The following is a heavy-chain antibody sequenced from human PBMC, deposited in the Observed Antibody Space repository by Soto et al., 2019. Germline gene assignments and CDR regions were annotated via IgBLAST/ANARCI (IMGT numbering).Heavy chain of an antibody. J-gene: IGHJ5*02. CDR1: GYTFTSYD. D-gene: IGHD6-19*01. Sequence: QVQLVQSGAEVKKPGASVKVSCKASGYTFTSYDITWVRQATGQGLEWMGWMNPNSGNTGYAQKFQGRVTMTRNTSISTAYMELSSLRSEDTAVYYCASRGRSGWYREENWVDPWGQGTLVTVSS. V-gene: IGHV1-8*01. CDR2: MNPNSGNT. CDR3: ASRGRSGWYREENWVDP.